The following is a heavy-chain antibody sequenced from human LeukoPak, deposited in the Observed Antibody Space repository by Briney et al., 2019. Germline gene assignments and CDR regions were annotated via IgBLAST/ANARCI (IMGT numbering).Heavy chain of an antibody. CDR1: GYTFTSYD. V-gene: IGHV1-8*01. Sequence: GASVKVSCKASGYTFTSYDINWVRQATGQGLEWMGWMDPNSGNTGYAQKFQGRVTMTRNTSISTAYMELSSLRSEDTAVYYCARGRGGFYYYYYMDVWGRGTTVTVSS. CDR2: MDPNSGNT. J-gene: IGHJ6*03. CDR3: ARGRGGFYYYYYMDV. D-gene: IGHD3-16*01.